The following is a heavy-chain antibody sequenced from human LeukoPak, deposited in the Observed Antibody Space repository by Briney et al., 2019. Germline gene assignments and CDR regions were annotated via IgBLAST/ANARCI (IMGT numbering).Heavy chain of an antibody. CDR2: ISWDGGGT. CDR3: AKDSSSPLDYYNYMDV. D-gene: IGHD6-13*01. J-gene: IGHJ6*03. CDR1: GLTFDEYT. Sequence: PGGSLRLSCAGSGLTFDEYTMHWVRPAPGKGLQWVSLISWDGGGTYYEDSVKGRFSISRDNRKNSLYLQMNSLRTEDTGLYYCAKDSSSPLDYYNYMDVWGKGTTVTVSS. V-gene: IGHV3-43*01.